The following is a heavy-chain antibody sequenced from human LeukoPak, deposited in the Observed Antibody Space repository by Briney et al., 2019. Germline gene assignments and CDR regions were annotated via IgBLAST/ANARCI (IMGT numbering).Heavy chain of an antibody. Sequence: PGGSLRLSCAASGFTFDEYAIHWVRQAPGKGLEWVSLISWDGYSTYYADSVKGRFTISRDNSNNSLCLQMNSLRTEDTALYYCAKDGGSGIYSPRDWGQGTLVTVSS. V-gene: IGHV3-43D*03. D-gene: IGHD3-10*01. J-gene: IGHJ4*02. CDR3: AKDGGSGIYSPRD. CDR1: GFTFDEYA. CDR2: ISWDGYST.